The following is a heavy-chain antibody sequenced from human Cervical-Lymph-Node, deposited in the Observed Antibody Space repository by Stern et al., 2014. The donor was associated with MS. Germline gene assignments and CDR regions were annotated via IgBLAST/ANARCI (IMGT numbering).Heavy chain of an antibody. CDR1: GYTFTSYG. J-gene: IGHJ3*02. Sequence: VQLVQSGAEVKKPGASVKVSCKASGYTFTSYGISCVRQAPRQGLEGMGWLGAYKCKQTYAEKLQGRVPRTTDTSTSTAYMELRSLRSDDTAVYYCARGLLGSENAFDIWGQGTMVTVSS. V-gene: IGHV1-18*01. CDR3: ARGLLGSENAFDI. D-gene: IGHD2-15*01. CDR2: LGAYKCKQ.